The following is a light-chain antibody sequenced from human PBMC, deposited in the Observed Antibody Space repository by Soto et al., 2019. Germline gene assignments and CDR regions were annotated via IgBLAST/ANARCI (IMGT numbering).Light chain of an antibody. V-gene: IGKV1-13*02. CDR2: DAT. CDR1: QGISSA. J-gene: IGKJ1*01. CDR3: QQYGSSGT. Sequence: AIQLTQSPSSLSASVGDRVTITCRASQGISSALAWYLHTPGKAPKLLIFDATTLQSGVPSRFSGSGSGTDFTLTISRLEPEDFAVYYCQQYGSSGTFGQGTKVDIK.